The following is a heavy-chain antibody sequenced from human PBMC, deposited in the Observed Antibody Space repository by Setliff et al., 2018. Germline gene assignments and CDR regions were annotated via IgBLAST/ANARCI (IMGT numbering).Heavy chain of an antibody. CDR2: ISVYSGNT. CDR3: ARRPRAVYGSGRRNWFLDY. CDR1: DYAFVSYG. J-gene: IGHJ4*02. Sequence: ASVKVSCKASDYAFVSYGLSWMRQAPGQGLEWLGWISVYSGNTDYAQNFQGRVTMTADTSTSTAYMELRSLTSDDTAVYYCARRPRAVYGSGRRNWFLDYWGQGTLVTVSS. V-gene: IGHV1-18*01. D-gene: IGHD3-10*01.